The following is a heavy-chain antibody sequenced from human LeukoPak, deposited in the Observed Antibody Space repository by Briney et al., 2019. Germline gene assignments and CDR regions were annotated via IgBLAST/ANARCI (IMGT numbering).Heavy chain of an antibody. Sequence: PGGSLRLSCAASGFTFSSSAMSWVRQAPGKGLEWVSAISNNGGYTYYADSVQGRFTISRDNSKNTLYLQMNSLRAEDTAVYYCAKDARSSWSPYYFDYWGQGTLVTVSS. J-gene: IGHJ4*02. CDR2: ISNNGGYT. D-gene: IGHD6-13*01. V-gene: IGHV3-23*01. CDR3: AKDARSSWSPYYFDY. CDR1: GFTFSSSA.